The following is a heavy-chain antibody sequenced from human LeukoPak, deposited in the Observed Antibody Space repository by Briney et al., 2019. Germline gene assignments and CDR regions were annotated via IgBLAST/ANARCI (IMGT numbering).Heavy chain of an antibody. CDR1: GYTFTGYY. J-gene: IGHJ4*02. CDR2: INPNSGGT. CDR3: AREEDSSGWYFFDY. Sequence: ASVKVSCKASGYTFTGYYMHWVRQAPGQGLEWMGWINPNSGGTNYAQKFQGRVTMTRDTSISTAYMELSRLRSDDTAVYYCAREEDSSGWYFFDYWGQGTLVTVSS. D-gene: IGHD6-19*01. V-gene: IGHV1-2*02.